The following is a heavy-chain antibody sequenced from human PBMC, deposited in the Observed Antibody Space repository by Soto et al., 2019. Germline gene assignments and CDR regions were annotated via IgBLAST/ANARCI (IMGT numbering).Heavy chain of an antibody. V-gene: IGHV4-61*01. CDR3: ARGGAYYYYYGMDV. J-gene: IGHJ6*02. CDR1: GDSVSNGNSY. CDR2: TYYSVST. Sequence: QVQLQESGPGLVKPSETLSLTCTVSGDSVSNGNSYWSWIRQPPGKGLEWIGYTYYSVSTNYNPSLKSRVTIAVDTSRNQSSLRLSSVTAADTAVYYCARGGAYYYYYGMDVWGQGTTVTVSS.